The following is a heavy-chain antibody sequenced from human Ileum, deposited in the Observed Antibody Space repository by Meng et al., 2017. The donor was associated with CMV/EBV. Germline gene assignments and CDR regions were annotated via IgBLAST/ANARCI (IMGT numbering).Heavy chain of an antibody. Sequence: SETLSLTCTVSGGSISTSSYYWGWIRQPPGKGLEWIGSIPFTGRTYYNPSPRSRVTMSVDTSESQFSLKVTSVTAADTAVYYCVRSSTSGFDPWGQGTLVTVAS. CDR1: GGSISTSSYY. V-gene: IGHV4-39*07. CDR2: IPFTGRT. D-gene: IGHD2-2*01. CDR3: VRSSTSGFDP. J-gene: IGHJ5*02.